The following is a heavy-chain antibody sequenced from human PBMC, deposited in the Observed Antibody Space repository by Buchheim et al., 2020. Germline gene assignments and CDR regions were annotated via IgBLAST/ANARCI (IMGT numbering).Heavy chain of an antibody. CDR2: ISYDGSNK. CDR3: AKDFFGYSSGWYLPAGDY. V-gene: IGHV3-30*18. Sequence: QVQLVESGGGVVQPGRSLRLSCAASGFTFSSYGMHWVRQAPGKGLEWVAVISYDGSNKYYADSVKGRFTISRDNSKNTLYLQMNSLRAEDTAVYYCAKDFFGYSSGWYLPAGDYWGQGTL. CDR1: GFTFSSYG. D-gene: IGHD6-19*01. J-gene: IGHJ4*02.